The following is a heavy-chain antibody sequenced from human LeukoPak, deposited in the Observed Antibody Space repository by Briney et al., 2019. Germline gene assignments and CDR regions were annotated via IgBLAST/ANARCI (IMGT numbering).Heavy chain of an antibody. D-gene: IGHD3-22*01. CDR2: ISGSGGST. J-gene: IGHJ4*02. V-gene: IGHV3-23*01. CDR1: GFTFSSYV. Sequence: GGSLRLSCAASGFTFSSYVMSWVRQAPGKGLEWVSGISGSGGSTYYADSVKGRFTISRDNSKNTLYLQMNSLRAEDTAVYYCVKDVVIITYYYFDYWGQGTLVTVSS. CDR3: VKDVVIITYYYFDY.